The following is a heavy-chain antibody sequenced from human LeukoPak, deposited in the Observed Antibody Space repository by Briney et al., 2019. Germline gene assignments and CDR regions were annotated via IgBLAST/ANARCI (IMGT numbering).Heavy chain of an antibody. D-gene: IGHD6-13*01. V-gene: IGHV3-23*01. CDR3: AKDHQGYWADSFDY. J-gene: IGHJ4*02. Sequence: GGSLRLSCAASEFTFSSYAMTWVRQAPGKGLEWVSAISGSGGSTYFADSVKGRFTVSRDNSKDTLYLQMNSLRAEDTAVYYCAKDHQGYWADSFDYWGQGTLVTVSS. CDR1: EFTFSSYA. CDR2: ISGSGGST.